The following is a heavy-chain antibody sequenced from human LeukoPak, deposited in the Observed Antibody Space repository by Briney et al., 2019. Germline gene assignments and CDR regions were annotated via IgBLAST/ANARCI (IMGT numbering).Heavy chain of an antibody. CDR1: GYTFTSYG. V-gene: IGHV1-18*01. CDR2: ISAYNGNT. J-gene: IGHJ4*02. Sequence: ASVKVSCKASGYTFTSYGISWLRQAPGQGLDWMGWISAYNGNTNYAQKLQGRVTMTTDTSTSTAYMELRSLRSDDTAVYCCAREEESSSWYQRSTNYFDYWGQGTLVTVSS. CDR3: AREEESSSWYQRSTNYFDY. D-gene: IGHD6-13*01.